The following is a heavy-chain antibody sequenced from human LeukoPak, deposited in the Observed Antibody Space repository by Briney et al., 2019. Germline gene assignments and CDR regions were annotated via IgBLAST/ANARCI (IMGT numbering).Heavy chain of an antibody. CDR2: IIPIFGTA. J-gene: IGHJ6*02. D-gene: IGHD5-24*01. V-gene: IGHV1-69*13. CDR3: ATRGDGYNHYYYYGMDV. CDR1: GGTFSSYA. Sequence: ASVKVSCKASGGTFSSYAISWVRQAPGQGLEWMGGIIPIFGTANYAQKFQGRVTITADESTSTAYMELSSLRSEDTAVYYCATRGDGYNHYYYYGMDVWGQGTTVTVSS.